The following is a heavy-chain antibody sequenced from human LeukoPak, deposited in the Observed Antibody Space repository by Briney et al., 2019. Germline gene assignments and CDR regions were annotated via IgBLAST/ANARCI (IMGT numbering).Heavy chain of an antibody. CDR3: AELNQMNYADY. V-gene: IGHV5-51*01. CDR1: GYHFPSYW. J-gene: IGHJ4*02. CDR2: RDLGFLKT. D-gene: IGHD1-14*01. Sequence: GESLKISRKGSGYHFPSYWTGWVRQMPGKGLALMGIRDLGFLKTRYGPSFQGQVTISADKSNTTAYLKWGSLKASDTAMYYCAELNQMNYADYWGQGALVT.